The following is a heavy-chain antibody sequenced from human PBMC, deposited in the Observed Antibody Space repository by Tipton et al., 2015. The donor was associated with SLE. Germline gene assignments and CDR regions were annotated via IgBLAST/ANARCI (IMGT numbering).Heavy chain of an antibody. D-gene: IGHD3-10*01. V-gene: IGHV4-34*01. CDR1: GGSFSGYY. CDR3: ARGRRISMVRGVMMDY. Sequence: AGLVKPSETLSLTCAVYGGSFSGYYWNWIRQPPGKGLEWIGEINHSGSTNYNPSLKSRVTISVDTSKNQFSLKLSSGTAADTAVYYCARGRRISMVRGVMMDYWGQGTLVTVSS. J-gene: IGHJ4*02. CDR2: INHSGST.